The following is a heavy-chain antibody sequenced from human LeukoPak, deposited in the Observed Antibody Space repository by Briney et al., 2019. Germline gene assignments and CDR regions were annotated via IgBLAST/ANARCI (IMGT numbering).Heavy chain of an antibody. J-gene: IGHJ4*02. Sequence: ASVNVSCTSSGYTFTIYGISWVRQAPGQGLEWMGWTSAYNGNTNYAQKLQGRVTMTTDTSTSTAYMELRSLRSDDTAVYYCARDRAAAIDYWGQGTLVTVSS. D-gene: IGHD2-2*01. CDR1: GYTFTIYG. CDR2: TSAYNGNT. CDR3: ARDRAAAIDY. V-gene: IGHV1-18*01.